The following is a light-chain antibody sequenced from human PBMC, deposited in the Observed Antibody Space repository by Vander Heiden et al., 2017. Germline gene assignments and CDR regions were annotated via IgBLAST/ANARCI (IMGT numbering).Light chain of an antibody. J-gene: IGLJ2*01. CDR3: SSYTSSSTLV. CDR1: SRDVVGYSS. V-gene: IGLV2-14*01. CDR2: EVS. Sequence: QSALTQPASVSGPPGPPLTISGNATSRDVVGYSSVPWYQQHPGKAPKLMIYEVSNRPSGVSNRVSGSKSGNTASLTISGLQAEDEDDYYCSSYTSSSTLVFGGGTKLTVL.